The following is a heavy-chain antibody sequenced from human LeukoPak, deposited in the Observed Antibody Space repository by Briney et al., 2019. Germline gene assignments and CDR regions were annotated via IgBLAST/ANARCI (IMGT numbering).Heavy chain of an antibody. CDR1: GDTFSSYA. D-gene: IGHD3-22*01. V-gene: IGHV1-69*05. Sequence: GASVKVSCKASGDTFSSYAISWVRQAPGQGLEWMGGIIPIFGTANYAQKFQGRVTVTTDESTSTAYMELSSLRSEDTAVYYCAGAPLTMIVNDAFDIWGQGTMVTVSS. J-gene: IGHJ3*02. CDR2: IIPIFGTA. CDR3: AGAPLTMIVNDAFDI.